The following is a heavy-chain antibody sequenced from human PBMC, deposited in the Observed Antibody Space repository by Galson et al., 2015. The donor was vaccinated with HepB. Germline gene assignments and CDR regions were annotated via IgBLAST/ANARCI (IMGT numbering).Heavy chain of an antibody. Sequence: SLRLSCAASGFTFSSYAMHWVRQAPGKGLEWVAVISYDGSNKYYADSVKGRFTISRDNSKNTLYLQMNSLRAEDTAVYYCARDKIGITGVRFDYWGQGTLVTVSS. CDR2: ISYDGSNK. CDR3: ARDKIGITGVRFDY. J-gene: IGHJ4*02. CDR1: GFTFSSYA. D-gene: IGHD1-20*01. V-gene: IGHV3-30-3*01.